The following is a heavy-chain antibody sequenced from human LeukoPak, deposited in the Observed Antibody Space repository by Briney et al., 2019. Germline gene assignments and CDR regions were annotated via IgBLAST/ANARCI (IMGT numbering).Heavy chain of an antibody. V-gene: IGHV4-61*02. CDR2: IYTSGST. Sequence: TASETLSLTCTVSGGSISSGSYSWSWIRQPAGKGLEWIGRIYTSGSTNYTPSLKRRVTISVDTSKNQFSLKLSSVTAADTAVYYCARGQWLTTVIIDYWGQGTLVTVSS. J-gene: IGHJ4*02. D-gene: IGHD4-17*01. CDR3: ARGQWLTTVIIDY. CDR1: GGSISSGSYS.